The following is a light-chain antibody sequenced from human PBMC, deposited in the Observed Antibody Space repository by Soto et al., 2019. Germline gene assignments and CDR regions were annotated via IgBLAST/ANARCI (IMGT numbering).Light chain of an antibody. CDR2: TNN. CDR3: AAWDDSLNGRV. Sequence: QSVLTQPPSASGTPGQRVTISCSGSSSNIGRNTVNWYLHLPGTAPKLLIHTNNQRPSGVPDRFSGSKSDTSASLAISGLQSEDEADYYCAAWDDSLNGRVFGGGTKVTVL. J-gene: IGLJ2*01. CDR1: SSNIGRNT. V-gene: IGLV1-44*01.